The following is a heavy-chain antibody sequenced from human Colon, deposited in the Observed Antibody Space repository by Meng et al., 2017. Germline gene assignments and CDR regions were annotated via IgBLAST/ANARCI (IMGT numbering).Heavy chain of an antibody. CDR3: ARHGGWHFDY. CDR2: IDLGGTP. D-gene: IGHD6-19*01. Sequence: GPGRWGRAGSRGRSWAVGGGSSSGYEWWSWVRQPPGKGLEGIGQIDLGGTPYYNPSLESRVIMSLDKSKNQLSLRLTSVAAADTAVYYCARHGGWHFDYWGQGALVTVSS. J-gene: IGHJ4*02. V-gene: IGHV4-4*02. CDR1: GGSSSGYEW.